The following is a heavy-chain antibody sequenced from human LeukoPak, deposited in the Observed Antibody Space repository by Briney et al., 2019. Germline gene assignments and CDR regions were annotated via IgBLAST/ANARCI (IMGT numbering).Heavy chain of an antibody. CDR3: AKAEYYYDSSGYEVCQH. J-gene: IGHJ1*01. CDR2: ISSSSSTI. Sequence: AGGSLRLSCAASGFTFSSYSMNWVRQAPGEGMEWVSYISSSSSTIYYADSVKGRFIISRDNSKNTLYLQMNSLRAEDTAVYYCAKAEYYYDSSGYEVCQHWGQGTLVTVSS. V-gene: IGHV3-48*01. CDR1: GFTFSSYS. D-gene: IGHD3-22*01.